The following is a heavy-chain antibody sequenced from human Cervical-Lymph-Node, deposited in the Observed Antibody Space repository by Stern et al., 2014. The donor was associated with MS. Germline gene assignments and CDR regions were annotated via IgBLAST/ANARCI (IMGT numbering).Heavy chain of an antibody. D-gene: IGHD3-3*01. V-gene: IGHV1-24*01. J-gene: IGHJ4*02. CDR1: GYTLTELF. CDR3: AAGFFGVFTQFDY. CDR2: FDPEDGET. Sequence: VQLVQSGTEVKKPGASVKVSCKISGYTLTELFIHWVRPAPGKGLEWMGVFDPEDGETIYAREFQGRVTMTEDTSADTAYLELSRLTSEDTAVYYCAAGFFGVFTQFDYWGQGTLVTVS.